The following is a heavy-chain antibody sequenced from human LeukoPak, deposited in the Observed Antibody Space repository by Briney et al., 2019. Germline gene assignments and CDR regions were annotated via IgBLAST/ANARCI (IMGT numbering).Heavy chain of an antibody. CDR3: AKAPRITMIVVVRSRPYYFDY. CDR2: IRYDGSNK. CDR1: GFTFSSYG. J-gene: IGHJ4*02. V-gene: IGHV3-30*02. D-gene: IGHD3-22*01. Sequence: GGSLRLSCAASGFTFSSYGMHWVRQAPGKGLEWVAFIRYDGSNKYYADSVKGRFTISRDNSKNTLYLQMNSLRAEDTAVYYCAKAPRITMIVVVRSRPYYFDYWGQGTLVTVSS.